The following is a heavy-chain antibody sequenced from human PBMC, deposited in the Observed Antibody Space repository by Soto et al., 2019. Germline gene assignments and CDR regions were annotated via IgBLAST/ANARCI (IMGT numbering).Heavy chain of an antibody. V-gene: IGHV1-18*04. Sequence: QVQVVQSGVEVKKPGASVKLSCKASGYSFTSHGFSWVRQAPGQGLEWMAWVSGYNGITDLAQKFRGRVILTIAPTTNTAYMELRSLRPDDTAVYFYARDSSTSSIWFHPWGQGTLVTVSS. D-gene: IGHD2-2*01. J-gene: IGHJ5*02. CDR3: ARDSSTSSIWFHP. CDR1: GYSFTSHG. CDR2: VSGYNGIT.